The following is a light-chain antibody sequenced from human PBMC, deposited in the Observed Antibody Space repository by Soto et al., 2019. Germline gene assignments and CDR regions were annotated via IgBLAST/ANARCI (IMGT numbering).Light chain of an antibody. CDR2: GNN. J-gene: IGLJ1*01. CDR3: AAWDDSLNSHV. V-gene: IGLV1-44*01. CDR1: SSNIGRNT. Sequence: QSVLTQPPSASGTPGQRVTISCSGSSSNIGRNTVNWYQQLPGTAPKLLLYGNNQRPSGVPDRFSGSKSGTSASLAIRGLQSEDEADYYCAAWDDSLNSHVFGTGTKVTVL.